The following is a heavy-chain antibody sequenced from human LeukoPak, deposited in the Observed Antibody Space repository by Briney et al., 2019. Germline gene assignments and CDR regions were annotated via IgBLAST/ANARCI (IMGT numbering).Heavy chain of an antibody. CDR2: IYPGDADT. V-gene: IGHV5-51*01. J-gene: IGHJ4*02. CDR1: GYSFTSNW. CDR3: ARPSTAANDY. D-gene: IGHD2-2*01. Sequence: GESLKISCKGSGYSFTSNWIGWVRQMPGKGLEWMGIIYPGDADTRYSPSFQGQVTISADKSISTAYLQWSSLKASDTGMYYCARPSTAANDYWGQGTLVTVSS.